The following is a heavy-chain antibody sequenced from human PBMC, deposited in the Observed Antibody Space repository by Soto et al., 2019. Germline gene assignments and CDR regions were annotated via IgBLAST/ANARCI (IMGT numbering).Heavy chain of an antibody. V-gene: IGHV4-4*02. CDR2: IYHSGST. CDR3: ARRGGGVVLAATTPFDY. D-gene: IGHD2-15*01. Sequence: QVPLQESGPRLVRPSGTLSLTCTVSSGSITSANWWSWVRQPPGRGLGWIGEIYHSGSTNYNLSLKSRVSLSVDKSKSPFSRSLSSVTDADTAMYYCARRGGGVVLAATTPFDYWGQGTLVTVSS. CDR1: SGSITSANW. J-gene: IGHJ4*02.